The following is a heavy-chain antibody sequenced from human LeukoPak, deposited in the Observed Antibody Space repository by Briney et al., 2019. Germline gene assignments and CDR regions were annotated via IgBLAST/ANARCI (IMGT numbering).Heavy chain of an antibody. D-gene: IGHD5-18*01. V-gene: IGHV4-61*05. CDR1: GGSISSSSYY. CDR2: IYYSGST. J-gene: IGHJ4*02. CDR3: ARGSGYSYWFYDY. Sequence: SETLSLTCTVSGGSISSSSYYWGWIRQPPGKGLEWIGYIYYSGSTNYNPSLKSRVTISVDTSKNQFSLKLSSVTAADTAVYYCARGSGYSYWFYDYWGQGTLVTVSS.